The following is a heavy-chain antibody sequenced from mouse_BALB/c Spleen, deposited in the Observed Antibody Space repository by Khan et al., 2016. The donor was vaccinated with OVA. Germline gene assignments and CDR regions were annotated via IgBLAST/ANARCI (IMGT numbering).Heavy chain of an antibody. V-gene: IGHV3-6*02. J-gene: IGHJ3*01. D-gene: IGHD3-1*01. Sequence: EVQLQESGPGLVKPSQSLSLSCSVTACSITSGYFWNWIRQFPGNKLEWMGYIRYDGNSNYNPSLKNRISITRDTSRNQFFLKLISVTPEDTATYFCARGGSSGPAWFAYWGQGTLVTVSA. CDR2: IRYDGNS. CDR1: ACSITSGYF. CDR3: ARGGSSGPAWFAY.